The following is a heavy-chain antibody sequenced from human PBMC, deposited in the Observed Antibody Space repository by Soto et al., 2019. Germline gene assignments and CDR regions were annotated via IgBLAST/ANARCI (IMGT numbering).Heavy chain of an antibody. D-gene: IGHD2-15*01. Sequence: EVQLLESGGGLVQPGGSLRLSCAASGFPFSSRAMSWVRQAPGKGLEWVSAISGSGTITYYADSVKGRFTISRDPSNNTLYRQMNSLRADDTAVYYCAEWARYCSGADCRAWGQGTLVTVSS. CDR3: AEWARYCSGADCRA. CDR2: ISGSGTIT. CDR1: GFPFSSRA. V-gene: IGHV3-23*01. J-gene: IGHJ5*02.